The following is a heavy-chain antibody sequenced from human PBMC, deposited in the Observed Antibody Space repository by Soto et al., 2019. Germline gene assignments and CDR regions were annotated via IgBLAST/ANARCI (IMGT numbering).Heavy chain of an antibody. CDR3: ARPRITMVRGFYGRDV. J-gene: IGHJ6*02. Sequence: GGSLRLSCAASGFTFSSYSMNWVRQAPGKGLEWVSSISSSSSYIYYADSVKGRFTISRDNAKNSLYLQMNSLRAEDTAVYYCARPRITMVRGFYGRDVWGQGTPVTVSS. D-gene: IGHD3-10*01. V-gene: IGHV3-21*01. CDR1: GFTFSSYS. CDR2: ISSSSSYI.